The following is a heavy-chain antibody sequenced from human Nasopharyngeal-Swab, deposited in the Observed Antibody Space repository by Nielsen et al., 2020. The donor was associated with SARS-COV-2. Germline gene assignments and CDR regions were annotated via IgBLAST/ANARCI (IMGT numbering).Heavy chain of an antibody. D-gene: IGHD6-13*01. Sequence: GESLKISCAASGFTFSDYYMSWIRQAPGKGLEWVSYISSSSSYTNYADSVKGRFTISRDNAKNSLYLQMNSLRAEDTAVYYCARDAAAGSGAFDIWGQGTMATVSS. J-gene: IGHJ3*02. CDR1: GFTFSDYY. CDR3: ARDAAAGSGAFDI. CDR2: ISSSSSYT. V-gene: IGHV3-11*06.